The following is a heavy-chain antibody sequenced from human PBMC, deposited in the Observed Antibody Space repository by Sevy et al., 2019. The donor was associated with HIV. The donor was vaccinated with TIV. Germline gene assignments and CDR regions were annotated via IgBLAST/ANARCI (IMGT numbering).Heavy chain of an antibody. V-gene: IGHV3-23*01. CDR2: ISGSGGST. D-gene: IGHD6-13*01. CDR3: AKPLSAAAGTGFDY. CDR1: GFTFSSYA. Sequence: GGSLRLSCAASGFTFSSYAMSWVRQAPGKGLEWVSAISGSGGSTYYADSVKGRLTISRANSKNTLYLQMNSLRAEETAVYYCAKPLSAAAGTGFDYWGQGTLVTVSS. J-gene: IGHJ4*02.